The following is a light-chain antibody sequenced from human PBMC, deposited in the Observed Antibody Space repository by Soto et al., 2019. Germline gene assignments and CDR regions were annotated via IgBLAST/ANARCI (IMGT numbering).Light chain of an antibody. Sequence: EIVLTQSPGTLSLSPGERATLSCRASQSVSSSYLAWYQQKPGQAPRLLIYAASTRAIGIPDRFSGSGSGTEFTLTISSLQSEDFAVYYCEQYNNWPHAFGGGTKV. CDR3: EQYNNWPHA. CDR1: QSVSSSY. V-gene: IGKV3D-15*01. CDR2: AAS. J-gene: IGKJ4*01.